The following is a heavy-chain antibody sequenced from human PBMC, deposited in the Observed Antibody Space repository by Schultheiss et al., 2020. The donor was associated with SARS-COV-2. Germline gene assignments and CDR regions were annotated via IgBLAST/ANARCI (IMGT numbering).Heavy chain of an antibody. V-gene: IGHV3-30*07. D-gene: IGHD2-15*01. Sequence: GESLKISCAASGFTFSNYAMTWVRQAPGKGLEWVSYNEYYADSVKGRFAISRDNSKNTLDLQMNSLRAEDTAVYYCAKDRYCGGGSCYVENWGQGTLVTVSS. CDR1: GFTFSNYA. CDR3: AKDRYCGGGSCYVEN. J-gene: IGHJ4*02. CDR2: NE.